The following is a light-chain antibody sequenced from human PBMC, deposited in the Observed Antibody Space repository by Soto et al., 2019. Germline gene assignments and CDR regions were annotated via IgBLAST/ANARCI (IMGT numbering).Light chain of an antibody. CDR2: DVS. V-gene: IGLV2-11*01. CDR3: CSYAGSYTLV. J-gene: IGLJ3*02. Sequence: QSVLTQPRSVSGSPGQSVTISCTGTSSDVGAYNFVSWYLQHPGKVPKLMIYDVSRRPSGVPDRFSGSKSGNTASLTISGLHADDEADYYCCSYAGSYTLVFGGGTKLTVL. CDR1: SSDVGAYNF.